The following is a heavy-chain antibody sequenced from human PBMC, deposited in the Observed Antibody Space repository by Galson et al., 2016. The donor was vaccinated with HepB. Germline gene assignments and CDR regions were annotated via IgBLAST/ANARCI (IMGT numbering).Heavy chain of an antibody. V-gene: IGHV1-18*01. J-gene: IGHJ6*02. CDR1: GYTFNSYG. D-gene: IGHD3/OR15-3a*01. CDR2: IGAFNGKD. CDR3: ARDPPYDDFWTDFYEKNGMDV. Sequence: SVKVSCKASGYTFNSYGFSWVRQAPGQGLEWMGWIGAFNGKDNYAQKFKGRVTLTRDSSTTTAYMELRSLTSDDTAVYFCARDPPYDDFWTDFYEKNGMDVWGQGTTVTVSS.